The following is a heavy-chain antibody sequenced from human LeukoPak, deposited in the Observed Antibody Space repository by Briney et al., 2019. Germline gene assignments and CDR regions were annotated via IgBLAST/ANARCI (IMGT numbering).Heavy chain of an antibody. Sequence: GGSLRLSCAASGFTFNSYAMSWVRQAPGRGLEWVSGISISGGSTYYADSVKGRFTISRDNSENTLFLQMNSLRAEDTAVYYCAKDSSNMMGARLDYWGQGTLVTVSS. CDR3: AKDSSNMMGARLDY. V-gene: IGHV3-23*01. CDR2: ISISGGST. J-gene: IGHJ4*02. CDR1: GFTFNSYA. D-gene: IGHD1-26*01.